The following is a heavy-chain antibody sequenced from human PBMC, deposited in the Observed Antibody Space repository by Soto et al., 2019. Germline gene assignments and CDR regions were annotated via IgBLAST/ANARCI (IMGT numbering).Heavy chain of an antibody. J-gene: IGHJ4*02. D-gene: IGHD3-10*01. V-gene: IGHV4-34*01. CDR3: ARGVVRRVIIQYTSFFDY. CDR2: INHSGST. Sequence: QAPGRGLEWIGEINHSGSTYYNPSLKSRVTISVDTSKNQFSLKLSSVTAADTAVYYCARGVVRRVIIQYTSFFDYWGQGTPVTVSS.